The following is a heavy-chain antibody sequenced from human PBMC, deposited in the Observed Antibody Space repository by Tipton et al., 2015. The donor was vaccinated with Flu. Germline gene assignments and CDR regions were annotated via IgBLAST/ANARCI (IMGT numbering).Heavy chain of an antibody. V-gene: IGHV4-38-2*02. D-gene: IGHD2-8*01. Sequence: TLSLTCTVSGYSISSRYYWGWIRQPPGKGLEWIGCVYHGGTTYYNPSLKSRVAISLDTLKNQFSLKLTSVTAADTAVYYCARMRERDCTLGVCYLWWFDVWGRGSLVSVSS. J-gene: IGHJ2*01. CDR2: VYHGGTT. CDR3: ARMRERDCTLGVCYLWWFDV. CDR1: GYSISSRYY.